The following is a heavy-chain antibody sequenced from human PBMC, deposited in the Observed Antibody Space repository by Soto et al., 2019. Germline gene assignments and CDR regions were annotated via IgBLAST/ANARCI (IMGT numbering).Heavy chain of an antibody. V-gene: IGHV1-46*01. D-gene: IGHD3-22*01. J-gene: IGHJ4*02. CDR1: GYTFTSYY. Sequence: GASVKVSCKASGYTFTSYYMHWVRQAPGQGLEWMGIINPSGGSTSYAQKFQGRVTMTRDTSTSTVYMELSSLRSEDTAVYYCARSPTYYYDSSGYHFDYWGQGTLVTVSS. CDR3: ARSPTYYYDSSGYHFDY. CDR2: INPSGGST.